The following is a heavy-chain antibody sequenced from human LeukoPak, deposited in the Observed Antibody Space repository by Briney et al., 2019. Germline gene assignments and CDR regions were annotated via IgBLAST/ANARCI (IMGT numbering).Heavy chain of an antibody. V-gene: IGHV3-23*01. D-gene: IGHD6-6*01. CDR1: GFTFSSYA. J-gene: IGHJ4*02. Sequence: GGSLRLSCAASGFTFSSYAMSWVRQAPGKGLEWVSAISGSGGSTYYADSVKGRFTISRDNSKNTLYLQMDSLRAEDTAVYYCAKDLISRSSLDYWGQGTLVTVSS. CDR2: ISGSGGST. CDR3: AKDLISRSSLDY.